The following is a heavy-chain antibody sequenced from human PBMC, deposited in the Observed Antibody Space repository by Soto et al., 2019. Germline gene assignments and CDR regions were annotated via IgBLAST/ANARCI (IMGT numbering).Heavy chain of an antibody. V-gene: IGHV4-39*01. J-gene: IGHJ6*03. CDR3: ARISVASRYMDV. CDR2: FYYSGST. Sequence: PSETLSLTCIVSGGSISSSSYYWGWIRQPPGKGLEWIGSFYYSGSTYYSPSLKSRVTISGDTSKNQISLRLSSVTAADTAVYYCARISVASRYMDVWGKGTTVTVSS. CDR1: GGSISSSSYY. D-gene: IGHD5-12*01.